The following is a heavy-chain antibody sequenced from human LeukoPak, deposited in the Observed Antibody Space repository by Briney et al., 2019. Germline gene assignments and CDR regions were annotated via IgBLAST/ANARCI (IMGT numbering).Heavy chain of an antibody. D-gene: IGHD3-22*01. CDR3: ATGLNYYDSSGYPEYFQH. Sequence: ASVKVSCKVSGYTLTELSMHWVRQAPGKGLEWMGGLDPEDGETIYAQKFQGRVTMTEDTSTDTAYMELSSLRSEDTAVYYCATGLNYYDSSGYPEYFQHWGQGTLVTVSS. CDR2: LDPEDGET. J-gene: IGHJ1*01. CDR1: GYTLTELS. V-gene: IGHV1-24*01.